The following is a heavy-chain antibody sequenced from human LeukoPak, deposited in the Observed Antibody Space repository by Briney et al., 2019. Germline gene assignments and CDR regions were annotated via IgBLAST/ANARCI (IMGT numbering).Heavy chain of an antibody. Sequence: GGSLRLSCAASGFTFSSYAMHWVRQAPGKGLEWVAVISYDGSNKYYADSVKGRFTIPRDNSKNTLYLQMNSLRAEDTAVYYCARGDLDYYDSSGYSDYWGQGTLVTVSS. CDR2: ISYDGSNK. CDR1: GFTFSSYA. CDR3: ARGDLDYYDSSGYSDY. J-gene: IGHJ4*02. V-gene: IGHV3-30-3*01. D-gene: IGHD3-22*01.